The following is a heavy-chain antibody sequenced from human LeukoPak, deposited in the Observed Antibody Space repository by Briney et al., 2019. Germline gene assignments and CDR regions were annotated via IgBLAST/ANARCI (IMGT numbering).Heavy chain of an antibody. D-gene: IGHD3-10*01. J-gene: IGHJ5*02. CDR3: ARDRVRGKYWFDP. V-gene: IGHV3-74*01. CDR2: INSDGSST. CDR1: GFTFSSYW. Sequence: GGSLRLFCAASGFTFSSYWMHWVRQAPGKGLVWVSRINSDGSSTSYADSVKGRFTISRDNAKNTLYLQMNSLRAEDTAVYYCARDRVRGKYWFDPWGQGTLVTVSS.